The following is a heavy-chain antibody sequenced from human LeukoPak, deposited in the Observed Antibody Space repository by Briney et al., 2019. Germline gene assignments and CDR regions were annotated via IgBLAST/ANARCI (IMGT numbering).Heavy chain of an antibody. J-gene: IGHJ4*02. CDR1: GFTFSSYA. Sequence: GGSLRLSCAASGFTFSSYAMSWVRQAPGKGLEWVSAISGSGGSTYYADSVKGRFTISRDNSKNTLYLQMNSLRAEDTAVYYCASSLRVVAAAAALGYWGQGTLVTVSS. CDR2: ISGSGGST. CDR3: ASSLRVVAAAAALGY. D-gene: IGHD6-13*01. V-gene: IGHV3-23*01.